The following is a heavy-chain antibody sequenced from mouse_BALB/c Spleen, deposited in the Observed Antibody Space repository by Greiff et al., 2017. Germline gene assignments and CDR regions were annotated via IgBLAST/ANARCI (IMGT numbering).Heavy chain of an antibody. V-gene: IGHV14-3*02. Sequence: EVQLVESGAELVKPGASVKLSCTASGFNIKDTYMHWVKQRPEQGLEWIGRIDPANGNTKYDPKFQGKATITADTSSNTAYLQLSSLTSEDTAVYDCARYYYGSRWAMDYWGQGTSVTVSS. CDR3: ARYYYGSRWAMDY. D-gene: IGHD1-1*01. J-gene: IGHJ4*01. CDR2: IDPANGNT. CDR1: GFNIKDTY.